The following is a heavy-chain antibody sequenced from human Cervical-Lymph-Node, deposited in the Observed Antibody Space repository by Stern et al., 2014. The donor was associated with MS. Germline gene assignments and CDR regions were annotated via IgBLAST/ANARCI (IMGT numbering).Heavy chain of an antibody. CDR3: ARESTGDAFDI. D-gene: IGHD3-10*01. CDR2: IIAIVGIA. Sequence: VQLVESWAEVKKPGSSVKVSCKASGGTFSSYTITWVRQAPGQGLEWMGRIIAIVGIADYAQKFQGRVTITADKSTSTAYMELSSLRSEDTAVYYCARESTGDAFDIWGQGTMVTVSS. J-gene: IGHJ3*02. V-gene: IGHV1-69*09. CDR1: GGTFSSYT.